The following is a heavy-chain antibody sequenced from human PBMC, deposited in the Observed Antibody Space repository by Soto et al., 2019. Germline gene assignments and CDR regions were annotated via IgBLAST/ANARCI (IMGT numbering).Heavy chain of an antibody. D-gene: IGHD3-10*01. CDR3: ASKQAGYFYGIDY. CDR1: GGSITSGGYY. V-gene: IGHV4-31*03. Sequence: QVQLQESGPGLVKPSQTLSLTCTVSGGSITSGGYYWSWIRQHPGKGLEWLGDIYDSGSTFYNQSLRSRVTLSVDTTKTQVSRKLSSVPVADTAVYFCASKQAGYFYGIDYWGQGTLDTVSS. J-gene: IGHJ4*02. CDR2: IYDSGST.